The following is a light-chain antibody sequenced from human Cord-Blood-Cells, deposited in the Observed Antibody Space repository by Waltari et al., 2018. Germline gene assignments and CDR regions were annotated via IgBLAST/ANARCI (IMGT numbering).Light chain of an antibody. CDR1: HQEGGGYKY. J-gene: IGLJ2*01. CDR3: SSYAGSNNLV. V-gene: IGLV2-8*01. Sequence: QSALTQPPSASGAPGQSVTISCTGTHQEGGGYKYFSWYQQHPGKAPKLMIYEVSKRPSGVSDRFSGSKSGNTASLTVSGLQAEDEADYYCSSYAGSNNLVFGGGTKLTVL. CDR2: EVS.